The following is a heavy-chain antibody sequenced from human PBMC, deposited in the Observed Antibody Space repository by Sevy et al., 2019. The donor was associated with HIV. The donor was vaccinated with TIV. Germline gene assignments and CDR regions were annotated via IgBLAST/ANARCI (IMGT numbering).Heavy chain of an antibody. V-gene: IGHV3-53*01. Sequence: GGSLRLSCAASGFTVSSNYMSWVRQAPGKGLEWVSVIYAGGSTYYADSVKGRFTISRDNSKNTLYLQMKSLRAEDTAVYYCATHASDYDSTGYLERDAFDIWGQGTMVTVSS. J-gene: IGHJ3*02. D-gene: IGHD3-22*01. CDR2: IYAGGST. CDR3: ATHASDYDSTGYLERDAFDI. CDR1: GFTVSSNY.